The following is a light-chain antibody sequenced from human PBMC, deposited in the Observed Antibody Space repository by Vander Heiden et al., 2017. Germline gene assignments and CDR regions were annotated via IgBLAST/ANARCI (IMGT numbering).Light chain of an antibody. Sequence: DIQMTQSPSTLSASVGDRVTITCRASQSISSWLAWYKQKPGKSPKLLIYDASSWERGVPSRFSGSGYGTEFTLTISSLQPDDFATYYCQHYKSYSVITFGGGTKVEIK. CDR3: QHYKSYSVIT. CDR1: QSISSW. CDR2: DAS. V-gene: IGKV1-5*01. J-gene: IGKJ4*01.